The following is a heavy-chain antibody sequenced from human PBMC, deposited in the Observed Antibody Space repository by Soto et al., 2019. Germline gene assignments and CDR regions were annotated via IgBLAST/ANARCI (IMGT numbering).Heavy chain of an antibody. D-gene: IGHD5-12*01. CDR1: GGSISSSSYY. J-gene: IGHJ4*02. CDR3: TTGLEGLGSYSGYGNDY. V-gene: IGHV4-39*01. Sequence: QLQLQESGPGLVKPSETLSLTCTVSGGSISSSSYYWGWIRQPPGKGLEWIGSIYYSGSTYYNPSLKSRVTISVDTSKNQFSLKLSSVTAADTAVYYCTTGLEGLGSYSGYGNDYWGQGTLVTVSS. CDR2: IYYSGST.